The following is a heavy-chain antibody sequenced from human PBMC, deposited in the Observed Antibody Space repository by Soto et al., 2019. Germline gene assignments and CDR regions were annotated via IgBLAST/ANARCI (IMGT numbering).Heavy chain of an antibody. Sequence: SETLSLTCTVSGGSISSYYWSWIRQPPGKGLEWIGYIYYSGSTNYNPSLKSRVTISVDTSKNQLSLKLSSVTAADTAVYYCARGTITVVGGYDYWGQGTLVTVSS. CDR2: IYYSGST. CDR3: ARGTITVVGGYDY. J-gene: IGHJ4*02. D-gene: IGHD1-26*01. CDR1: GGSISSYY. V-gene: IGHV4-59*01.